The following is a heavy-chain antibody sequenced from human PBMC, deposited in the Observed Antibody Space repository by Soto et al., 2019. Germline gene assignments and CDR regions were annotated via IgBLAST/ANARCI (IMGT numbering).Heavy chain of an antibody. D-gene: IGHD5-12*01. J-gene: IGHJ4*02. CDR1: GFTVSSNY. V-gene: IGHV3-53*01. CDR3: ARGGRDGYNGYYFDY. CDR2: IYSGGST. Sequence: GGSLRLSCAASGFTVSSNYMSWVRQAPGKGLEWVSVIYSGGSTYYAGSVKGRFTISRDNSKNTLYLQMNSLRAEDTAVYYCARGGRDGYNGYYFDYWGQGTLVTVSS.